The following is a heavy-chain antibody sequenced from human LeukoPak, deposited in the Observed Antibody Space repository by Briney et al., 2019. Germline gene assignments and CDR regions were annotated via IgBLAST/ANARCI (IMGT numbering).Heavy chain of an antibody. CDR1: GGSISSSNW. D-gene: IGHD3-16*01. CDR2: IYHSGST. Sequence: SGTLSLTCAVSGGSISSSNWWSWVRQPPGKGLEWIGEIYHSGSTNYNPSLKSRVTISVDKSKNQFSLKLSSVTAADTAVYYCAITAVVWGQLPNSDYWGQGTLVTVSS. V-gene: IGHV4-4*02. J-gene: IGHJ4*02. CDR3: AITAVVWGQLPNSDY.